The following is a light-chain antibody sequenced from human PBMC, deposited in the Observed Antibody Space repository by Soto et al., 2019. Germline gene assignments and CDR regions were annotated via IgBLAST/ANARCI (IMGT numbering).Light chain of an antibody. V-gene: IGLV1-40*01. J-gene: IGLJ1*01. CDR1: SSNIGASYD. CDR2: GDN. Sequence: QSVLSQPPSVSGAPGQRITISCTGSSSNIGASYDVHWYRQVPGTAPKLLMSGDNNRPSGVADRFSGSKSGTSASLAITRLQAEDGADYYCQSYDSSLNRVFGTGTKVTVL. CDR3: QSYDSSLNRV.